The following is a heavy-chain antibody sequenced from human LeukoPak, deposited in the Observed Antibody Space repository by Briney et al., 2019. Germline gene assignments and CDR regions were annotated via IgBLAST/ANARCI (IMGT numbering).Heavy chain of an antibody. CDR3: ATTGITVAGYY. CDR2: ISGSGGST. D-gene: IGHD6-19*01. CDR1: GFTFSSYA. V-gene: IGHV3-23*01. J-gene: IGHJ4*02. Sequence: GGSLRLSCAASGFTFSSYAMSWVRQAPGTGLEWVSAISGSGGSTYYADSVKGRFTISRDNSKNMVYLQMNRLRAEDTAVYYCATTGITVAGYYWGQGTLVTVSS.